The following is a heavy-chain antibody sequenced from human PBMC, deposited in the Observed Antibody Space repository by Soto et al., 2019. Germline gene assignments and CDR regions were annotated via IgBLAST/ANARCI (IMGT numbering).Heavy chain of an antibody. D-gene: IGHD3-22*01. V-gene: IGHV3-74*01. CDR3: VRENRYDHSGYYNLGFDY. CDR2: INRAGSSS. CDR1: GFTFSNYW. J-gene: IGHJ4*02. Sequence: VQLVESGGGLVQPGGSLRLSCAASGFTFSNYWMHWVRQGPGKGLVWVSGINRAGSSSTDADSVKGRFTFSRDNAKNSLYLQMNSPRADDMAVYYWVRENRYDHSGYYNLGFDYWGQGPMVTVSS.